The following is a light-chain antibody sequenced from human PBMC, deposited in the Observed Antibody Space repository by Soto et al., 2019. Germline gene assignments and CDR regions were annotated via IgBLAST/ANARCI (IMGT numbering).Light chain of an antibody. Sequence: QSVLTQPRSVSGSPGQSVTISCTGTSSYVGGYNFVSWYQQHPGKVPKLLIYDVTKRPSGVPDRFSGSKSGNTASLTISGLQAEDEADYYCSSYTSSSTYVFGTGTMVTVL. V-gene: IGLV2-11*01. CDR1: SSYVGGYNF. J-gene: IGLJ1*01. CDR3: SSYTSSSTYV. CDR2: DVT.